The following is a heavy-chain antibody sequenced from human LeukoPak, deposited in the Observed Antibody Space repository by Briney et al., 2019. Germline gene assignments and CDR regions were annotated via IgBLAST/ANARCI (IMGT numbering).Heavy chain of an antibody. J-gene: IGHJ5*02. CDR1: GYTFTGYY. Sequence: GASVKVSCKASGYTFTGYYMHWVRQAPGQGLEWMGWINPNSGGTNYAQKFQGRVTMTRDTSISTAYMELSRLRSDDTAVYYCARDFKYGDYGFDPWGQGTLVTVSS. CDR3: ARDFKYGDYGFDP. V-gene: IGHV1-2*02. CDR2: INPNSGGT. D-gene: IGHD4-17*01.